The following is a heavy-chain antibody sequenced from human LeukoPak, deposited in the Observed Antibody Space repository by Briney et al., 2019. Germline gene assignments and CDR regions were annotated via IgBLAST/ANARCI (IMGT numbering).Heavy chain of an antibody. CDR3: ASGNPFMVRGGGFDY. CDR1: GGSISSGGYS. CDR2: IYHSGST. J-gene: IGHJ4*02. V-gene: IGHV4-30-2*01. D-gene: IGHD3-10*01. Sequence: SETLSLTCAVSGGSISSGGYSWSWIRQPPGKGLEWIGYIYHSGSTYYNPSLKSRVTISVDRSKNQFSLKLSSVTAADTAVYYCASGNPFMVRGGGFDYWGQGTLVTVSS.